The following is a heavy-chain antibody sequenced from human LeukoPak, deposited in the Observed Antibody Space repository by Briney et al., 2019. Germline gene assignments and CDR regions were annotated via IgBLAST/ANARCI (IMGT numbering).Heavy chain of an antibody. Sequence: ASVKVSCKASGYTLTGYYLHWVRQAPGQGLEWMGWINPNTGATYSAQKFQGRITMTRDSSISTAYMDLSRLRSDDTAVYYCARDRVGSGWPRPYYFEVWGQGTLVTVSP. D-gene: IGHD6-19*01. V-gene: IGHV1-2*02. CDR2: INPNTGAT. J-gene: IGHJ4*02. CDR3: ARDRVGSGWPRPYYFEV. CDR1: GYTLTGYY.